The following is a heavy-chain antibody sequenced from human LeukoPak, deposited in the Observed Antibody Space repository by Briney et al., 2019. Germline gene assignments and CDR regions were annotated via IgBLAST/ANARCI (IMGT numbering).Heavy chain of an antibody. Sequence: GASVKVSCKASGGTFSSYAISWVRQAPGQGLEWMGGIIPIFGTANYAQKFQGRVTITADKSTSTAYMELSSLRSEDTAVYYCARAEGPNYYYYYMDVWGKGTTVTVSS. CDR1: GGTFSSYA. CDR3: ARAEGPNYYYYYMDV. CDR2: IIPIFGTA. J-gene: IGHJ6*03. V-gene: IGHV1-69*06.